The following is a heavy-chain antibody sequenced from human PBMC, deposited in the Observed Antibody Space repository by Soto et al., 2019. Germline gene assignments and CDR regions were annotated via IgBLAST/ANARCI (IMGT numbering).Heavy chain of an antibody. CDR3: ARDLNYYDSSGSSYYYYYGMDV. V-gene: IGHV3-33*01. CDR2: IWYDGSNK. Sequence: GGSLRLSCAASGFTFSSYGMHWVCQAPGKGLEWVAVIWYDGSNKYYADSVKGRFTISRDNSKNTLYLQMNSLRAEDTAVYYCARDLNYYDSSGSSYYYYYGMDVWGQGTTVTVSS. J-gene: IGHJ6*02. CDR1: GFTFSSYG. D-gene: IGHD3-22*01.